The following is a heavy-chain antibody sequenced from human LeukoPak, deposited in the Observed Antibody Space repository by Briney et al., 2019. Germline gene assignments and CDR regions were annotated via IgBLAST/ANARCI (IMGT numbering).Heavy chain of an antibody. Sequence: GGSLRLSCAASGFTFSSYEMHWVRQAPGKGLEWVSLISSSATSTYYADSVKGRFTISRDNANNSPYLQMNSLRAEDTAVYFCARGFSDCTSARCFVGPYGMDVWGQGTTVTVSS. D-gene: IGHD2-2*01. CDR1: GFTFSSYE. CDR3: ARGFSDCTSARCFVGPYGMDV. V-gene: IGHV3-48*03. J-gene: IGHJ6*02. CDR2: ISSSATST.